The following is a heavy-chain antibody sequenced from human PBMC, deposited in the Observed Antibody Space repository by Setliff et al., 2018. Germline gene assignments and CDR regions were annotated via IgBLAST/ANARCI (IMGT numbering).Heavy chain of an antibody. CDR1: GGSISSGDYY. J-gene: IGHJ4*02. D-gene: IGHD3-10*01. Sequence: PSETLSLTCTVSGGSISSGDYYWTWIRQPPGKGLEWIGFIYYSGNTFYNPSLKSRLTISVDTSKNLFSLKLSSVTAADTAVYYCARQLYYYGTPGYFHYWGQGTLVTVSS. CDR2: IYYSGNT. CDR3: ARQLYYYGTPGYFHY. V-gene: IGHV4-30-4*08.